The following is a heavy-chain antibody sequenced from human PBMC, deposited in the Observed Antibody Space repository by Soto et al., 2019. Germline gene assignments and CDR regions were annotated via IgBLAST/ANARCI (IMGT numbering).Heavy chain of an antibody. CDR1: GYSFTNYW. J-gene: IGHJ4*02. D-gene: IGHD3-22*01. CDR3: VRPDSTGYYSH. V-gene: IGHV5-51*01. CDR2: INPADSDT. Sequence: GESLKISCKGSGYSFTNYWIGWVRQMPGKGLEWMGIINPADSDTRYSPSFQGQVTVSADKSIGTAYLQRGSLKASDTAMYYCVRPDSTGYYSHWGQGTPVTFSS.